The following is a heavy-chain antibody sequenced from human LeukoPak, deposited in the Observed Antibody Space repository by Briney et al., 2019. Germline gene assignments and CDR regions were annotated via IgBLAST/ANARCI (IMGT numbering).Heavy chain of an antibody. J-gene: IGHJ5*02. Sequence: GASVKVSCKASGYTFTSYGISWVRQARGQGREWMGWISAYKGDTNYVQKFQGRVTMTRDTCISKAYMELSRLRSDDTAVYYCARVRVRIAAAGSCWFDPWGQGTLVTVSS. CDR2: ISAYKGDT. V-gene: IGHV1-18*01. CDR1: GYTFTSYG. D-gene: IGHD6-13*01. CDR3: ARVRVRIAAAGSCWFDP.